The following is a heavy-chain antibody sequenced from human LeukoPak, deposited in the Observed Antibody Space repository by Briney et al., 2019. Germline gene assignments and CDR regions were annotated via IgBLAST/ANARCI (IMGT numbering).Heavy chain of an antibody. CDR1: GGSISSYY. Sequence: SETLSLTCTVSGGSISSYYWSWIRQPPGKGLEWIGYIYYSGSTNYNPSLKSRVTISVDTSKNQFSLKLSFVTAADTAVYYCARVSSGWSGVWFDPWGQGTLVTVSS. V-gene: IGHV4-59*08. CDR3: ARVSSGWSGVWFDP. D-gene: IGHD6-19*01. J-gene: IGHJ5*02. CDR2: IYYSGST.